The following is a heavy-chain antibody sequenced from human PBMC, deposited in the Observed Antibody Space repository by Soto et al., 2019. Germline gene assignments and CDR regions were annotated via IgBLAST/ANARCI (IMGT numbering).Heavy chain of an antibody. CDR2: IYFTGST. J-gene: IGHJ4*02. V-gene: IGHV4-61*01. Sequence: SETLSLTCTVSGGSVNSRSHYWSWIRQPPGKGLEWIGYIYFTGSTNYDPSLKSRVTISLDMSKNQFSLRLSSVTAADTAIYYCAREGYSYAYFDYWGQGTLVTVS. D-gene: IGHD5-18*01. CDR1: GGSVNSRSHY. CDR3: AREGYSYAYFDY.